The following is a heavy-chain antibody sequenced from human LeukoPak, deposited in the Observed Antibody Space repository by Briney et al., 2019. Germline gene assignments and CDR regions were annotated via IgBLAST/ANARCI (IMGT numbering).Heavy chain of an antibody. Sequence: SSGTLSLTCAVSGGSISTNNWWSWIRQPPGKGLEWIGSIYYSGSTYYNPSLKSRVTISVDTSKNQFSLKLSSVTAADTAVYYCARAISSSWSSTYYYYYMDVWGKGTTVTVSS. V-gene: IGHV4-4*02. D-gene: IGHD6-13*01. CDR2: IYYSGST. CDR3: ARAISSSWSSTYYYYYMDV. CDR1: GGSISTNNW. J-gene: IGHJ6*03.